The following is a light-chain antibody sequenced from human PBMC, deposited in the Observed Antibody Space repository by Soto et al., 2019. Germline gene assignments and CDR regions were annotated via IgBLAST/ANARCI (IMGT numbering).Light chain of an antibody. J-gene: IGLJ1*01. Sequence: QSALTQPASVSGSPGQSITISCTGTSSDVGGYNYVSWYQQYPGKAPKLMIYDVSYRPSGVSNRFSGSKSGSTASLTISGPQAEDEADYYCSSYASSSSPYVFGTGTKVTVL. CDR1: SSDVGGYNY. V-gene: IGLV2-14*01. CDR2: DVS. CDR3: SSYASSSSPYV.